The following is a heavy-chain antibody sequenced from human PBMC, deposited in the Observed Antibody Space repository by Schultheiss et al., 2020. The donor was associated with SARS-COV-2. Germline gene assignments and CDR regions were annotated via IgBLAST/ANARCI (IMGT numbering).Heavy chain of an antibody. CDR1: GGTFSSYA. CDR3: ARQRQAVADFDY. CDR2: IIPIFGTA. V-gene: IGHV1-69*13. Sequence: SVKVSCKASGGTFSSYAISWVRQAPGQGLEWMGGIIPIFGTANYAQKFQGRVTITADESTSTAYMELSSLRSEDTAVYYCARQRQAVADFDYWGQGTLVTVSS. J-gene: IGHJ4*02. D-gene: IGHD6-19*01.